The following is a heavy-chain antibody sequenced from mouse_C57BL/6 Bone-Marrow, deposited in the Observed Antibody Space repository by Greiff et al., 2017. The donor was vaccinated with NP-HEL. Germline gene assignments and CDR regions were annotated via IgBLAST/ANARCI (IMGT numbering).Heavy chain of an antibody. CDR3: VATVVATYWYFDV. Sequence: EVQLVESGGGLVQPKGSLKLSCAASGFSFNTYAMNWVRQAPGKGLEWVARIRSKSNNYATYYADSVKDRFTISRDDSESMLYLQVNNLKTEDTAMYYCVATVVATYWYFDVWGTGTTVTVSS. J-gene: IGHJ1*03. CDR1: GFSFNTYA. V-gene: IGHV10-1*01. CDR2: IRSKSNNYAT. D-gene: IGHD1-1*01.